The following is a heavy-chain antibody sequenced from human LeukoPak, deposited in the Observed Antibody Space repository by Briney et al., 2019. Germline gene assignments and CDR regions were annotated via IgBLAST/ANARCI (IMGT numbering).Heavy chain of an antibody. D-gene: IGHD4-17*01. CDR1: GGSISSGGYS. Sequence: SETLSLTCAVSGGSISSGGYSWSWIRQPPGKGLEWIGYIYRSGSTYYNPSLKSRVTISVDRSKNQFSLKLSSVTAADTAVYYCARYGDYADYWGQGTLVTVSS. CDR2: IYRSGST. J-gene: IGHJ4*02. V-gene: IGHV4-30-2*01. CDR3: ARYGDYADY.